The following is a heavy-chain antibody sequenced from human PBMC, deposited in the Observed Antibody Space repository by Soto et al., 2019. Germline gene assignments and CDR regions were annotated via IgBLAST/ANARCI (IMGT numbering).Heavy chain of an antibody. CDR1: GGSISSYY. CDR2: IYYSGST. Sequence: QVQLQESGPGLVKPSETLSLTCTVSGGSISSYYWSWIRQPPGKGLEWIGYIYYSGSTNYNPSLTRRVTISVDTSKNQFSLKLSSVTAADTAVYYCASTNDEIDGYCSGGSCYGYWYFDLWGRGTLVTVSS. J-gene: IGHJ2*01. V-gene: IGHV4-59*01. CDR3: ASTNDEIDGYCSGGSCYGYWYFDL. D-gene: IGHD2-15*01.